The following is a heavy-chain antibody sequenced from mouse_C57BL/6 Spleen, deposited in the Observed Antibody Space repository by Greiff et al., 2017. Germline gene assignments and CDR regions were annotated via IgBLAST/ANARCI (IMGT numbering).Heavy chain of an antibody. J-gene: IGHJ2*01. CDR3: ARSSSMVTYFDY. V-gene: IGHV14-2*01. D-gene: IGHD2-2*01. CDR2: IDPEDGET. Sequence: EVKLVESGAELVKPGASVKLSCTASGFNIKDYYMHWVKQRTEQGLEWIGRIDPEDGETKYAPKFQGKATITADTSSNTAYLQLSSLTSEDTAVYYCARSSSMVTYFDYWGQGTTLTVSS. CDR1: GFNIKDYY.